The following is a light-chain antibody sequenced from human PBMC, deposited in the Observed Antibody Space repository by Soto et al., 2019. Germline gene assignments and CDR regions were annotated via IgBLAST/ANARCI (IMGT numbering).Light chain of an antibody. V-gene: IGLV2-14*01. Sequence: QAVLTQPACVSGSPGQSVTIPCTGTSSHVGGDNSVSWDQQHPGKAPKLMIYEVTNRPSGVSNRFSGPTSGNTASRTISGLQAEDEADYYRSSYTSSSPYAFVTGTKVTVL. CDR2: EVT. CDR3: SSYTSSSPYA. CDR1: SSHVGGDNS. J-gene: IGLJ1*01.